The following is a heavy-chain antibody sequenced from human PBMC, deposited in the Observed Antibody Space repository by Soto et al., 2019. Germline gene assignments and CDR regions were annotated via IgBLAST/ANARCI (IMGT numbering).Heavy chain of an antibody. J-gene: IGHJ5*02. V-gene: IGHV1-24*01. D-gene: IGHD1-7*01. CDR1: GYTLTELS. CDR2: FDPEDGET. Sequence: ASGKVSCKVSGYTLTELSMHWVRQAPGKGLEWMGGFDPEDGETIYAQKFQGRVTMTEDTSTDTAYMELSSLRSEDTAVYYCATLGNWNSDFFLMLAPWGQGTLVTVSS. CDR3: ATLGNWNSDFFLMLAP.